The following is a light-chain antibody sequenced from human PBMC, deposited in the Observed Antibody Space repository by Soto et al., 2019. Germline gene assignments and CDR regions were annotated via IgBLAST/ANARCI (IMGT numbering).Light chain of an antibody. CDR2: SNN. CDR1: SSNIGSNT. J-gene: IGLJ3*02. CDR3: AAWDDSLNGGV. V-gene: IGLV1-44*01. Sequence: QSVLTQPPSASGTPGQRVTISCSGSSSNIGSNTVKWYQQLPGTAPKLLISSNNQRPSGVPDRFSGSKSGTSASLAISGLQSEDEADYYCAAWDDSLNGGVFGGGTKVTVL.